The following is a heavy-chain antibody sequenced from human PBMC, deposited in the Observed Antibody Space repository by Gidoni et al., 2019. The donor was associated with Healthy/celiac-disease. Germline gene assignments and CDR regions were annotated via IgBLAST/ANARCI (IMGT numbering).Heavy chain of an antibody. V-gene: IGHV3-23*01. D-gene: IGHD5-18*01. J-gene: IGHJ6*02. Sequence: EVQLLESGGGLVQPGGSLRLSCAASGFTFSSYAMSWVRQAPGKGLEWVAAISGSGGSTYYADSVKGRFTISRDNSKNTLYLQMNSLRAEDTAVYYCAKGVDTAMVRYYYYGMDVWGQGTTVTVSS. CDR3: AKGVDTAMVRYYYYGMDV. CDR2: ISGSGGST. CDR1: GFTFSSYA.